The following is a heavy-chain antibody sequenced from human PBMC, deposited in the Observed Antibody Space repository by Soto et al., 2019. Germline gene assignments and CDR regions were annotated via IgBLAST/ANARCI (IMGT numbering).Heavy chain of an antibody. D-gene: IGHD3-10*01. CDR1: GFTFSSYS. J-gene: IGHJ1*01. Sequence: AGGSLRLSCAASGFTFSSYSMNWVRQAPGKGLEWVSAISGSGGSTYYADSVKGRFTISRDNSKNTLYLQMNSLRAEDTAVYYCAKERYYYGSGSYFVHWGQGTLVTVSS. CDR3: AKERYYYGSGSYFVH. CDR2: ISGSGGST. V-gene: IGHV3-23*01.